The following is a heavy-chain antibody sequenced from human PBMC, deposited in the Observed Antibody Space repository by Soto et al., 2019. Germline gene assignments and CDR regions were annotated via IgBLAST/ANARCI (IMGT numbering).Heavy chain of an antibody. CDR1: GFTFSSYG. J-gene: IGHJ4*02. CDR3: AMFGYYESRGLDY. V-gene: IGHV3-33*01. Sequence: QVQLVESGGGVVQPGRSLRLSCAASGFTFSSYGMHWVRQAPGKGLEWVAVIWYDGSNKYYADSVKGRFTISRDNSKNTLYLQMNSLRAEDTAVYYCAMFGYYESRGLDYWGQGTLVTVSS. CDR2: IWYDGSNK. D-gene: IGHD3-22*01.